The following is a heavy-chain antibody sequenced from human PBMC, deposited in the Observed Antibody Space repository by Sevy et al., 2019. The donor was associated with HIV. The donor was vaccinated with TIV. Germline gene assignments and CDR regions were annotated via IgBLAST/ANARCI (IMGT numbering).Heavy chain of an antibody. CDR2: ISGSGGST. CDR1: GFTFNNYA. J-gene: IGHJ4*02. CDR3: AKGRCGGGTCYSSDY. Sequence: GGSLRLSCAASGFTFNNYALSWVREAPGKGLEWVSSISGSGGSTYYTDSVKGRFTISRDNSKSTRYLQMNSLRDEDTAVYYCAKGRCGGGTCYSSDYWGRGTLVTVSS. D-gene: IGHD2-15*01. V-gene: IGHV3-23*01.